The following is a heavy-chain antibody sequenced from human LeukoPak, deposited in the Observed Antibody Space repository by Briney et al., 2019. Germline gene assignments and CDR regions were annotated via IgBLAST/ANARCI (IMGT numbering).Heavy chain of an antibody. CDR3: STAGFDY. Sequence: GGSLRLSCAASGFTLSSYAMSWVRQAPGKGLEWVGFIRSKAYGGTTEYAASVKGRFTISRDDSKSIAYLQMNNLKTEDTAVYYCSTAGFDYWGQGTLVTVSS. CDR2: IRSKAYGGTT. V-gene: IGHV3-49*04. D-gene: IGHD3-10*01. CDR1: GFTLSSYA. J-gene: IGHJ4*02.